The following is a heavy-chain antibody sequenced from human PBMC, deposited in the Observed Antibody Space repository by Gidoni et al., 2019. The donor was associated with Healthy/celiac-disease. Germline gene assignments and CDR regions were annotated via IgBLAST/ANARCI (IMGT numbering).Heavy chain of an antibody. D-gene: IGHD1-1*01. J-gene: IGHJ3*02. CDR1: GFTVSSNY. Sequence: EVQLVESGGGLVQPGGSLRLSCAASGFTVSSNYMSWVRQAPGKGLEWVSVIYSGGSTYYADSVKGRFTISRDNSKNTLYLQMNSLRAEDTAVYYCARDRWGYNWNDGRVAFDIWGQGTMVTVSS. CDR3: ARDRWGYNWNDGRVAFDI. CDR2: IYSGGST. V-gene: IGHV3-66*01.